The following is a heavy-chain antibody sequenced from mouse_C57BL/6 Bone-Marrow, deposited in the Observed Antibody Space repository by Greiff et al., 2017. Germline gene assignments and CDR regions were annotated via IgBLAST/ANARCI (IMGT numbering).Heavy chain of an antibody. CDR3: ARDYYGSSPFAY. Sequence: EVKLVESGGGLVKPGGSLKLSCAASGFTFSSYTMSWVRQTPEKRLEWVATISGGGGNTYYPDSVKGRFTISRDNAKNTLYLQMSSLRSEDTALYYCARDYYGSSPFAYWGQGTLVTVSA. V-gene: IGHV5-9*01. CDR1: GFTFSSYT. J-gene: IGHJ3*01. D-gene: IGHD1-1*01. CDR2: ISGGGGNT.